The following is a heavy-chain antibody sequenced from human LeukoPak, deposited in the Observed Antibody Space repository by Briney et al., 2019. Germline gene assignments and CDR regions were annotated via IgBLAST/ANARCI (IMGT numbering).Heavy chain of an antibody. CDR2: INHSGST. CDR3: ARIPYGSYYMDV. V-gene: IGHV4-34*01. CDR1: GGSLSGYF. Sequence: PSETLSLTCAVYGGSLSGYFWTWIRQPPGKGLEWIGEINHSGSTNYNPSLKSRVTISADTSKNQFSLKLSSVTAADTAVYYCARIPYGSYYMDVWGKGTTVTVSS. J-gene: IGHJ6*03. D-gene: IGHD1-14*01.